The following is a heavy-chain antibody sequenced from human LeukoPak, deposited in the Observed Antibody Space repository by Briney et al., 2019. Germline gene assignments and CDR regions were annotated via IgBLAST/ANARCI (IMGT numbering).Heavy chain of an antibody. V-gene: IGHV3-23*01. CDR1: GFTFRNLG. CDR2: ISGSGGST. J-gene: IGHJ6*03. CDR3: ARDYYYYMDV. Sequence: GRTLRLSCAASGFTFRNLGMSWVRQAPGKGLEWVSAISGSGGSTYYADSVKGRFTISRDNAKNSLYLQMNSLRAEDTAVYYCARDYYYYMDVWGKGTTVTVSS.